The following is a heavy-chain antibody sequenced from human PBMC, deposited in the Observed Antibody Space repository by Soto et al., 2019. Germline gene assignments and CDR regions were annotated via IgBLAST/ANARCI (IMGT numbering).Heavy chain of an antibody. J-gene: IGHJ6*02. CDR2: IKSKTDGGTT. D-gene: IGHD4-17*01. CDR3: TTASDYGDYYYYGMDV. CDR1: GFTFSNAW. Sequence: RSLRLSCAASGFTFSNAWMSWVRQAPGKGLEWVGRIKSKTDGGTTDYAAPVKGRFTISRDDSKNTLYLQMNSLKTEDTAVYYCTTASDYGDYYYYGMDVWGQGTTVTVSS. V-gene: IGHV3-15*01.